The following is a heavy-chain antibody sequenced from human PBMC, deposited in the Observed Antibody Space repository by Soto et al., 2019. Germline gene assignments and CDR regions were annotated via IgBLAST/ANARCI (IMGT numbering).Heavy chain of an antibody. CDR3: ARHTYGSGRPLPLGL. CDR2: IYYSGGT. J-gene: IGHJ2*01. CDR1: GGSISNYY. Sequence: QVQLQESGPGLVKPSETLSLTCTVSGGSISNYYWSWLRQPPGKGLEWIGYIYYSGGTNYNPSLRSRVTMSVDTSKNQFSLNLRSVTAADTAVYYCARHTYGSGRPLPLGLWGRGTLVTVSS. D-gene: IGHD3-10*01. V-gene: IGHV4-59*08.